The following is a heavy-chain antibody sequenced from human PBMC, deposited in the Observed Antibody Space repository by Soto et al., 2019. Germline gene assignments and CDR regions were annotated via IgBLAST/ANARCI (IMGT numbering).Heavy chain of an antibody. J-gene: IGHJ4*02. CDR2: ISHTGSP. Sequence: SETLSLTCTVSGGSISNSDYFWACMRQPPGKGLEWVGTISHTGSPRYNPSLKSRVTISVDTSKNQFSLRLPSVTAADTAVFYCASQLESTTYFDYWGRGTLVIVSS. CDR3: ASQLESTTYFDY. CDR1: GGSISNSDYF. V-gene: IGHV4-39*01. D-gene: IGHD1-1*01.